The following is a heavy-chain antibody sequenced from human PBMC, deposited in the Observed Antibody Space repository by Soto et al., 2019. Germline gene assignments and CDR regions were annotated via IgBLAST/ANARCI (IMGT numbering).Heavy chain of an antibody. V-gene: IGHV4-59*01. D-gene: IGHD3-3*01. Sequence: QVPLQESGPGLVNLSETLSLTCTVSGGSISSYYWSWIRQPPGKGLEWIGYIYYRGSTNYNPSLKTRVTRSVDTSKNHCSLKLSSVTAASTAVYYCAGEDITIYGGIFDYSGRGAL. CDR1: GGSISSYY. CDR3: AGEDITIYGGIFDY. J-gene: IGHJ4*02. CDR2: IYYRGST.